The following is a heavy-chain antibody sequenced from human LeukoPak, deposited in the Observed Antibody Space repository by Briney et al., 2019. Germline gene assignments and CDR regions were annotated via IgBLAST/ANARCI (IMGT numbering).Heavy chain of an antibody. Sequence: GGSLRLSCSVSGFTFISYSMTWVRQAPGRGLVWVSRINSDGSTTTYADSVKGRFTISRDNAKNTLYLQMNSLRAEDTAVYYCATGFFYYYYMDVWGKGTTVTVSS. D-gene: IGHD3-10*01. CDR3: ATGFFYYYYMDV. CDR2: INSDGSTT. V-gene: IGHV3-74*01. CDR1: GFTFISYS. J-gene: IGHJ6*03.